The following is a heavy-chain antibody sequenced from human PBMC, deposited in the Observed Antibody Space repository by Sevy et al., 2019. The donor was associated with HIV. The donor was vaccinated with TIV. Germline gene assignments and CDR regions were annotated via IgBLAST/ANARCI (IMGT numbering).Heavy chain of an antibody. J-gene: IGHJ4*02. CDR1: GYTFNNYY. D-gene: IGHD3-10*01. V-gene: IGHV1-46*02. CDR2: INPTSSST. Sequence: ASVKVSCKASGYTFNNYYIHWVRQAPGQGLQWMGVINPTSSSTYYPQKFQGRVTMTRDTSTSTVSMDLTRLRSDDTAVYYSASGDGTGRCFDYWGQGTLVTVSS. CDR3: ASGDGTGRCFDY.